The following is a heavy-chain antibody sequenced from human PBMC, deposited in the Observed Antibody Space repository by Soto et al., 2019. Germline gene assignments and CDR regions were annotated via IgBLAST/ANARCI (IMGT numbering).Heavy chain of an antibody. CDR2: IYPGDSDT. CDR1: GDSFLNFW. Sequence: GESMKISWKASGDSFLNFWSCWVRQVPWKGPEWMGLIYPGDSDTRYSPSFQGQVTISADQSRTTAYLQWSSLKASDSAIYYCARHPSPPYSFTYGDFWGQGTRGTVHS. J-gene: IGHJ4*02. D-gene: IGHD4-17*01. CDR3: ARHPSPPYSFTYGDF. V-gene: IGHV5-51*01.